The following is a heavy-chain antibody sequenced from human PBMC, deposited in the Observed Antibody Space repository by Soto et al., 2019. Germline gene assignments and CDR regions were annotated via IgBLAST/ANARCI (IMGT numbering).Heavy chain of an antibody. D-gene: IGHD2-15*01. CDR2: ISYDGSNK. CDR3: AKGMGYCSGGSCYGAYYYYGMDV. J-gene: IGHJ6*02. Sequence: GGSLRLSCAASGFTFSSYGMHWVRQAPGKGLEWVAVISYDGSNKYYADSVKGRFTISRDNSKNTLYLQMNSLRAEDTAVYYCAKGMGYCSGGSCYGAYYYYGMDVWGQGTTVTVS. CDR1: GFTFSSYG. V-gene: IGHV3-30*18.